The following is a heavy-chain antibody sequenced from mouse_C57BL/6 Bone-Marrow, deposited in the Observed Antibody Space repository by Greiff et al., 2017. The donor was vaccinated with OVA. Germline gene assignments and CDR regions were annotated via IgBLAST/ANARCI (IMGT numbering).Heavy chain of an antibody. D-gene: IGHD1-1*01. J-gene: IGHJ2*01. CDR1: GFTFSSYA. Sequence: EVQGVESGGGLVKPGGSLKLSCAASGFTFSSYAMSWVRQTPEKRLEWVATISDGGSYTYYPDNVKGRFTISRDNAKNNLYLQMSHLKSEDTAMYYCAITTVVATEYYFDYWGQGTTLTVSS. V-gene: IGHV5-4*01. CDR2: ISDGGSYT. CDR3: AITTVVATEYYFDY.